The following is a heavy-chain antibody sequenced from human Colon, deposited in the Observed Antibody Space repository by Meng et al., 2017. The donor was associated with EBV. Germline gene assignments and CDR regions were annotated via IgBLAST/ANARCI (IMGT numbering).Heavy chain of an antibody. D-gene: IGHD3-10*01. CDR3: ARASYGSGSPLGESWFDP. J-gene: IGHJ5*02. CDR1: GGSISSGGYY. CDR2: IHSSGST. Sequence: HAQLQEAGPGLVKPSQTLSLTCTVSGGSISSGGYYWSWIRQHPGKGLEWIGYIHSSGSTYYNPSLRSRLTISVDTSKNQFSLKLSSVTAADTAVYYCARASYGSGSPLGESWFDPWGQGTLVTVSS. V-gene: IGHV4-31*03.